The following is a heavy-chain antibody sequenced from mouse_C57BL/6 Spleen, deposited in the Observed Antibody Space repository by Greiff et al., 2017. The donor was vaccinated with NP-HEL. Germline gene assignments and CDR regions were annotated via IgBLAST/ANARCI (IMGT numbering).Heavy chain of an antibody. CDR3: ARYSASYAMDY. CDR2: IHPNSGST. CDR1: GYTFTSYW. V-gene: IGHV1-64*01. D-gene: IGHD3-1*01. J-gene: IGHJ4*01. Sequence: VQLQQPGAELVKPGASVKLSCKASGYTFTSYWMHWVKQRPGQGLEWIGMIHPNSGSTNYNEKFKSKATLTVDKSSSTAYMQLSSLTSEDSAVYYCARYSASYAMDYWGQGTSVTVSS.